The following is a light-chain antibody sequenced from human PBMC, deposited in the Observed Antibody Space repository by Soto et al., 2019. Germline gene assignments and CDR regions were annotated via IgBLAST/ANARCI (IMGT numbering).Light chain of an antibody. CDR2: AVS. Sequence: DIPMTQSPSSLSASVGDRVTITCRASQTINNFLNWNRQRPGKTPNLLIYAVSSLQNGVPLRFGGNGSATDFTLTVSSLEPEDSATYYCQQTYSMPYTFGQGTKLEI. J-gene: IGKJ2*01. V-gene: IGKV1-39*01. CDR3: QQTYSMPYT. CDR1: QTINNF.